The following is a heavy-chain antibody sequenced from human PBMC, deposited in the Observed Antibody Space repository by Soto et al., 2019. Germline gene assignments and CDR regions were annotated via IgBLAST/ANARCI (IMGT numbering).Heavy chain of an antibody. J-gene: IGHJ4*02. Sequence: QEHLMESGGGLVKPGGSLRLSCAGSGFIFSDYCITWIRRAPGKGLEWVSYINTLSSAIYYADSVKGRFTISRDNAKNSVYLQMNSLRAEDTAVYYCARRLQWQLRPLDSWGRGTLVTVSS. CDR3: ARRLQWQLRPLDS. V-gene: IGHV3-11*01. D-gene: IGHD6-19*01. CDR1: GFIFSDYC. CDR2: INTLSSAI.